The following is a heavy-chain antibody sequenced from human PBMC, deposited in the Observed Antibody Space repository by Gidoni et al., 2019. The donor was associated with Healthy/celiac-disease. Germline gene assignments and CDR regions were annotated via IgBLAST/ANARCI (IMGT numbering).Heavy chain of an antibody. CDR2: IWYDGSNK. CDR1: GCTFSSYG. V-gene: IGHV3-33*01. Sequence: QVQLVESGGGGVQPGRSLRLSCAASGCTFSSYGMHWVRQAPGKGLEWVAVIWYDGSNKYYADSVKGRFTISRDNSKNTLYLQMNSLRAEDAAVYYCAREEEMATIGDYWGQGTLVTVSS. J-gene: IGHJ4*02. D-gene: IGHD5-12*01. CDR3: AREEEMATIGDY.